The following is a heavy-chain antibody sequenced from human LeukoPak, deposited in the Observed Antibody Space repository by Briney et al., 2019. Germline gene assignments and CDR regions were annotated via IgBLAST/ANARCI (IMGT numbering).Heavy chain of an antibody. J-gene: IGHJ4*02. CDR2: IWYDGSNK. D-gene: IGHD3-22*01. CDR1: GFTFSTFG. Sequence: GRSLRLSCAASGFTFSTFGMHWVRQAPGKGLEWVALIWYDGSNKYYADSVKGRFTISGDNSKNTLYLQMNSLRAEDTAVYYCARNYYYDSTRLYYFDYWGQGTLVTVSS. V-gene: IGHV3-33*08. CDR3: ARNYYYDSTRLYYFDY.